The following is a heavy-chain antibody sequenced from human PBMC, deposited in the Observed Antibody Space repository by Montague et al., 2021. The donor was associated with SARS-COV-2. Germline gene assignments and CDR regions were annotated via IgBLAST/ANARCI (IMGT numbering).Heavy chain of an antibody. J-gene: IGHJ4*02. CDR3: VHYASGSYYFHY. CDR2: IYWGXEN. V-gene: IGHV2-5*02. Sequence: PALVKPTQTLTLTCTFSGSSITTSTMGVGWIHQPPGKALEWLALIYWGXENRFSPSLKSRLTITKDTFKDQVVLRMTNMDPVDTATYYCVHYASGSYYFHYWGQGTLVTVSS. CDR1: GSSITTSTMG. D-gene: IGHD3-10*01.